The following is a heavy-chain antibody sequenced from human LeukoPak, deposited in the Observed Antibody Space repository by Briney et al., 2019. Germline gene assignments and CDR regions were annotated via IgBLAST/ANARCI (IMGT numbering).Heavy chain of an antibody. D-gene: IGHD3-10*01. V-gene: IGHV3-30*18. CDR2: ISYDGSNK. CDR1: GFTFSLFG. J-gene: IGHJ4*02. Sequence: PGGSLRLSCAASGFTFSLFGMHWVRQAPGKGLEWVALISYDGSNKLYADSVEGRFTTSRDNSKNTLYLQMSSLRAEDTAVYYCAKDEPGVSATRPDYWGQGTLVSVSS. CDR3: AKDEPGVSATRPDY.